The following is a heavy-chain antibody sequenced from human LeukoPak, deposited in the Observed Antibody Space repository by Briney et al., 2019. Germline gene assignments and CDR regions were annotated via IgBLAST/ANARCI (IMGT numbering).Heavy chain of an antibody. Sequence: SGGSLRLSCTASGFTFSKAWMDWVRQAPGKGLEWVGRIKSKTDGGTTDYAAPVKARFIISRDDSQNTLYLQMNSLKTEDTGVYYCTTGSGYYYGRSAGFDYWGQETLVTVSS. V-gene: IGHV3-15*07. D-gene: IGHD3-22*01. CDR1: GFTFSKAW. J-gene: IGHJ4*02. CDR2: IKSKTDGGTT. CDR3: TTGSGYYYGRSAGFDY.